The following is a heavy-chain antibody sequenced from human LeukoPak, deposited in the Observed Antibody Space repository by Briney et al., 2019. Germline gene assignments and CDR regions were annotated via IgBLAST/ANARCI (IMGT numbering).Heavy chain of an antibody. V-gene: IGHV4-30-4*08. CDR3: ARVQYSRSSSWDYYYYMDV. CDR1: GGSIRSGDYY. CDR2: IYYGGST. D-gene: IGHD6-6*01. Sequence: PSQTLSLTCTVSGGSIRSGDYYWSWLRQPPGKGLEWIGYIYYGGSTYYNPSLKSRVTISIDTSKNQFSLKLSSVTAADTAVYYCARVQYSRSSSWDYYYYMDVWGKGTTVTVSS. J-gene: IGHJ6*03.